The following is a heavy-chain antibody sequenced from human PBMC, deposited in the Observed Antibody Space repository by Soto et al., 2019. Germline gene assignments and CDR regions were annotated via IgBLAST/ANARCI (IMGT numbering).Heavy chain of an antibody. J-gene: IGHJ3*01. D-gene: IGHD6-19*01. CDR2: INPDGSDK. CDR3: ASPHSGAWSF. Sequence: VQVVESGGGLVQPGESLRLSCAASGFPLSTSWMSWVRQAPGKGLEWVANINPDGSDKRYVDPVKGRFTISRDNAENSLYLQMSSLRAEDTAVYYCASPHSGAWSFWGQGTMVTVSS. CDR1: GFPLSTSW. V-gene: IGHV3-7*01.